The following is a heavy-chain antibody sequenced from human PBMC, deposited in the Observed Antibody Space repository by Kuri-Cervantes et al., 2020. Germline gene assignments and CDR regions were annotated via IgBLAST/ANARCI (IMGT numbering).Heavy chain of an antibody. CDR3: ARVRGGTRSYYYMDV. D-gene: IGHD1-1*01. Sequence: SETLSLTCTVSGGSISSYYWSWIRQPPGKGLEWIGYIYYSGDTDYNPSLKSRVTMSVDKSKNQVSLKLRSVTAADTALYFCARVRGGTRSYYYMDVWGKGTRVTVSS. CDR2: IYYSGDT. CDR1: GGSISSYY. J-gene: IGHJ6*03. V-gene: IGHV4-59*12.